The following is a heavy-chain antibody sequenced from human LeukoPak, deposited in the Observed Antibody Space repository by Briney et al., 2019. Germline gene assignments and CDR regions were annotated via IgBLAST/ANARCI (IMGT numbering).Heavy chain of an antibody. CDR1: GFTFSSYW. V-gene: IGHV3-74*01. D-gene: IGHD2-2*01. J-gene: IGHJ4*02. CDR2: INSDGSNT. CDR3: ARGGSTADID. Sequence: GGSLRLSCAASGFTFSSYWMHWVRQAPGKGLVWVSLINSDGSNTNYADSVKGRFTISRDNAKNTLYLQMNSLRAGDTAVYYCARGGSTADIDWGQGTLVTVSS.